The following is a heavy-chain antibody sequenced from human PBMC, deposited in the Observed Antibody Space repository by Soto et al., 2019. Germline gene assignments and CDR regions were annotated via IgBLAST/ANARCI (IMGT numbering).Heavy chain of an antibody. CDR1: GFTFRSYA. V-gene: IGHV3-30-3*01. Sequence: ESGGGVVQPGRSLRLSCAASGFTFRSYAMHWVRQAPGKGLEWVAVISYDGSNKYYADSVKGRFTISRDNSKNTLSLQMNSLRADDTAGYYCAGLLAVAGFYFDYWGQGTLVTVSS. CDR3: AGLLAVAGFYFDY. J-gene: IGHJ4*02. CDR2: ISYDGSNK. D-gene: IGHD6-19*01.